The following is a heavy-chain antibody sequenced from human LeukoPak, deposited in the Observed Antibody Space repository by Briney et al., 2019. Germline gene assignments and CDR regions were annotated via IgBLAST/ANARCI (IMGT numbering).Heavy chain of an antibody. Sequence: GGSLRLSCAASGLTFSSYWMHWVRQAPGKGLVWVSRINTDGSNTAYADSVKGRFTISRDTSKNTLYLQMNSLRPEDTAVYYCARGRPYDYVWGSYLPFDYWGQGTLVTVSS. CDR1: GLTFSSYW. CDR2: INTDGSNT. J-gene: IGHJ4*02. CDR3: ARGRPYDYVWGSYLPFDY. D-gene: IGHD3-16*02. V-gene: IGHV3-74*01.